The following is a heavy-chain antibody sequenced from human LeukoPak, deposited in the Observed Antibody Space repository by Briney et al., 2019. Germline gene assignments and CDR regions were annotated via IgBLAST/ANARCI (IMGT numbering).Heavy chain of an antibody. V-gene: IGHV4-4*07. CDR3: ARERDWNDYSSDY. Sequence: SETLSLTCTVSGGSISSYYWSWIRQPAGKGLEWIGRIYTSGSTNYNPSLRSRVTISVDKSKNQFSLKLSSVTAADTAVYYCARERDWNDYSSDYWGQGTLVTVSS. CDR2: IYTSGST. CDR1: GGSISSYY. D-gene: IGHD1-1*01. J-gene: IGHJ4*02.